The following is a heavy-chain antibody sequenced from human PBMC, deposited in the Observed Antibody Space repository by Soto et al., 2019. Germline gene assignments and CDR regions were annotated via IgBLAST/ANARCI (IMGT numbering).Heavy chain of an antibody. D-gene: IGHD1-1*01. V-gene: IGHV3-33*01. Sequence: GGSLRLSCEASGFTFSNFGMNWVRQAPGKGLEWVARVWYDGSSKYYVDSVKGRFTISRDNSKETVYLQMNSLRVEDTATYYCVRGTPTPGLDIWGRGTTVTVSS. CDR3: VRGTPTPGLDI. J-gene: IGHJ6*02. CDR1: GFTFSNFG. CDR2: VWYDGSSK.